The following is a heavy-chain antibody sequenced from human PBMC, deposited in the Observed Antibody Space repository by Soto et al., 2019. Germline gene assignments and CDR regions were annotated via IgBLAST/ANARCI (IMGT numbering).Heavy chain of an antibody. CDR2: FSGSGFKK. Sequence: TGALLILSCAASGAIFETWGVRGGCQNPGRGLDWVCVFSGSGFKKYYADSVKGRFTISRDNSKSTVFLQLNHLRAEVWAVYYVAKDIGDCFIAPPDNAHDFQYAADVWGEGTPGTVSS. V-gene: IGHV3-23*01. D-gene: IGHD3-3*01. CDR3: AKDIGDCFIAPPDNAHDFQYAADV. CDR1: GAIFETWG. J-gene: IGHJ6*04.